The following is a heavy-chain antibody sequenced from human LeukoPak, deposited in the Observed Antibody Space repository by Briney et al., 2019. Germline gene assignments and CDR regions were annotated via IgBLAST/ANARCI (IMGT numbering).Heavy chain of an antibody. V-gene: IGHV3-23*01. CDR2: ISGSGGST. Sequence: RGSLRLSCAASGFTFSSYVMSWVRQAPGKGLEWVSTISGSGGSTYYADSVKGRFTISRDNSKNTLYLQMNSLRAEDTAVYYCAKDRGTPYYFDYWGQGTLVTVFS. D-gene: IGHD2-15*01. J-gene: IGHJ4*02. CDR1: GFTFSSYV. CDR3: AKDRGTPYYFDY.